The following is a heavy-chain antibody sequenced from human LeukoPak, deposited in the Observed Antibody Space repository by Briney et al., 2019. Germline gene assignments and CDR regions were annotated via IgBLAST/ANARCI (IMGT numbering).Heavy chain of an antibody. D-gene: IGHD3-3*01. CDR1: GFTFSSYA. CDR3: ARDTGTIFEGPSFY. Sequence: QPGGSLRLSCAASGFTFSSYAMHWVRQAPGKGLKWVAVISYDGSNKYYADSVKGRFTISRDNSKNTLYLQMNSLRAEDTAVYYCARDTGTIFEGPSFYWGQGTLVTVSS. CDR2: ISYDGSNK. J-gene: IGHJ4*02. V-gene: IGHV3-30-3*01.